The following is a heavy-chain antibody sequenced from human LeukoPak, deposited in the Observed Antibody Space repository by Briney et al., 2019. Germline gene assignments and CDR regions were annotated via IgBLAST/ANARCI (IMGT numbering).Heavy chain of an antibody. CDR2: IYYSGST. CDR3: ARLAGYSYGHDAFDI. V-gene: IGHV4-59*08. CDR1: GGSISSYF. D-gene: IGHD5-18*01. Sequence: PSETLSLTCTVSGGSISSYFWSWIRQPPGKGLEWIGYIYYSGSTNYNPPLKSRVTISVDTSKNQFSLKLSSVTAADTAVYYCARLAGYSYGHDAFDIWGQGTMVTVSS. J-gene: IGHJ3*02.